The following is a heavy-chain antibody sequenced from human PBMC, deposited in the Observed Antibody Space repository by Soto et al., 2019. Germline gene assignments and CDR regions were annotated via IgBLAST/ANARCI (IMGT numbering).Heavy chain of an antibody. V-gene: IGHV2-5*02. CDR1: GFSLTTSGVG. CDR3: AHRILRTVFGLVTTTAIYFDF. D-gene: IGHD3-3*01. CDR2: IYWDDDK. J-gene: IGHJ4*02. Sequence: QITLNESGPTVVKPAETLTLTCTFSGFSLTTSGVGVGWIRQPPGKAPEWLALIYWDDDKRYSASLKSRLTITKDTSKNQVVLIMASVDPADTATYYCAHRILRTVFGLVTTTAIYFDFWGQGTPVVVSS.